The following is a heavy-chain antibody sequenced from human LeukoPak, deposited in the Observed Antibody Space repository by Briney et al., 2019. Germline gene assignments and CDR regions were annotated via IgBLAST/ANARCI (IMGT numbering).Heavy chain of an antibody. Sequence: GGSLRLSCAASGFTVSSNYMSWVRQAPGKGLKWVSVIYSGGSAYYADSVKGRFTISRDNAKNSLYLQMNSLRAEDTAVYYCARSAFYVGMDVWGQGTTVTVSS. J-gene: IGHJ6*02. D-gene: IGHD3-16*01. CDR2: IYSGGSA. CDR1: GFTVSSNY. V-gene: IGHV3-53*01. CDR3: ARSAFYVGMDV.